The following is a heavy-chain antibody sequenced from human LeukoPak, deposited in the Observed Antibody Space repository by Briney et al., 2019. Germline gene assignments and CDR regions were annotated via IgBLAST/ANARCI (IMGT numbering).Heavy chain of an antibody. CDR1: GYTFTGYY. CDR2: INPNSGGT. Sequence: ASVKVSCKASGYTFTGYYMHWVRQAPGQGLEWMGWINPNSGGTNYAQKFQGRVTMTRDTSISTAYMELSRLRSDDTAVYYCAREPLSYGGDDYWGQGTLVTVSS. CDR3: AREPLSYGGDDY. V-gene: IGHV1-2*02. D-gene: IGHD5-18*01. J-gene: IGHJ4*02.